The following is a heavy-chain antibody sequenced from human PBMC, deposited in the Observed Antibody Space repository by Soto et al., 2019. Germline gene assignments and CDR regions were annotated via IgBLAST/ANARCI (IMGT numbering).Heavy chain of an antibody. CDR2: LSGSGGRT. Sequence: EVQLLESGGGLVQPGGSLRLSCVASGSTFSSYDMSWIRQAPGKGLEWISGLSGSGGRTTFADSVKGRFTISRDNSKNTLYLEMNSLRVKDTAVYYCAKDSGYDSTDWGQGTLVIVSS. CDR1: GSTFSSYD. D-gene: IGHD3-22*01. V-gene: IGHV3-23*01. CDR3: AKDSGYDSTD. J-gene: IGHJ4*02.